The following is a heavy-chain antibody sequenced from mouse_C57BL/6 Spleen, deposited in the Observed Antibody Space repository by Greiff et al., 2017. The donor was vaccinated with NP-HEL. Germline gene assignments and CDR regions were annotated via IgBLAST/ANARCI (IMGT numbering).Heavy chain of an antibody. J-gene: IGHJ4*01. D-gene: IGHD2-4*01. V-gene: IGHV1-61*01. CDR1: GYTFTSYW. CDR2: IYPSDSET. CDR3: AREGIYYDYFYAMDY. Sequence: QVQLQQPGAELVRPGSSVKLSCKASGYTFTSYWMDWVKQRPGQGLEWIGNIYPSDSETHYNQKFKDKATLTVDKSSSTAYMQPSSLTSEDSAVYYCAREGIYYDYFYAMDYWGQGTSVTVSS.